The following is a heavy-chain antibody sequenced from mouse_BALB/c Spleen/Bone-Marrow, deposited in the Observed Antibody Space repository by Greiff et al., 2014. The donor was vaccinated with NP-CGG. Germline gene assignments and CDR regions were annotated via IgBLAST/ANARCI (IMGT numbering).Heavy chain of an antibody. D-gene: IGHD3-1*01. Sequence: VQLQQSGAELVKPGASVKLSCKASGYTFTSYYMYWVKQRPGQGLEWIGGINPSNGGTNFNEKFKSKATLTVDKSSSTAYMRLSSLTSEDSAVYYCTRGLRAWFAYWGQGTLVTVSA. V-gene: IGHV1S81*02. CDR3: TRGLRAWFAY. J-gene: IGHJ3*01. CDR2: INPSNGGT. CDR1: GYTFTSYY.